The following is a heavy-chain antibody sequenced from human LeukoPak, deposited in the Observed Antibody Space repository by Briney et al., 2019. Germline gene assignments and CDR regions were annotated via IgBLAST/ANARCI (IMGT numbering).Heavy chain of an antibody. CDR1: GGTFSSYA. CDR3: ARDPLDCSGGSCSDY. D-gene: IGHD2-15*01. J-gene: IGHJ4*02. V-gene: IGHV1-69*05. CDR2: IIPIFGTA. Sequence: SVKVSCKXSGGTFSSYAISWVRQAPGQGLEWMGRIIPIFGTANYAQKFQGRVTITTDESTSTAYMELSSLRSEDTAVYYCARDPLDCSGGSCSDYWGQGTLVTVSS.